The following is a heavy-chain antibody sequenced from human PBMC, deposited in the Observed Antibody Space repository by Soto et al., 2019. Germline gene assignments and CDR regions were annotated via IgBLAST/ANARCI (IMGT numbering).Heavy chain of an antibody. Sequence: SDTRSLTCTVSSGSISTSSSYWGWIRQPPGKGLEWIGSIYYSGNTYYNPSLKSRVTISIDTSKTQFSLKLSSVTAADTAVYYCARETGYSSGWYYFDYWGQGTLVTVSS. V-gene: IGHV4-39*07. CDR1: SGSISTSSSY. J-gene: IGHJ4*02. D-gene: IGHD6-19*01. CDR2: IYYSGNT. CDR3: ARETGYSSGWYYFDY.